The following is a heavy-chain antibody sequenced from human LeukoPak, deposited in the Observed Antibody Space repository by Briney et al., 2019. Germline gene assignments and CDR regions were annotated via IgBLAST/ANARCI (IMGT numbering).Heavy chain of an antibody. CDR2: ISYDGSNK. CDR1: GFTFSSYA. V-gene: IGHV3-30-3*01. CDR3: ARSPYGDYEGFRDY. Sequence: PGGSLRLSYAASGFTFSSYAMHWVRQAPGKGLEWVAVISYDGSNKYYADSVKGRFTISRDNSKNTLYLQMNSLRAEDTAVYYCARSPYGDYEGFRDYWGQGTLVTVSS. D-gene: IGHD4-17*01. J-gene: IGHJ4*02.